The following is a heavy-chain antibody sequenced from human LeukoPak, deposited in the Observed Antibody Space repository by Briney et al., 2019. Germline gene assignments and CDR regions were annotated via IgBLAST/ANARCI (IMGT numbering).Heavy chain of an antibody. J-gene: IGHJ4*02. CDR3: ARLWRAAAGGFDT. CDR2: ISGSGTTI. Sequence: GGSLRLSCEVSGFTFSGYEMNWVRQAPGKGLEWVSYISGSGTTIYYADSVKGRFTISRDNSKNTLDLQMNSLRADDTAVYYCARLWRAAAGGFDTWGQGTLVTVSS. CDR1: GFTFSGYE. D-gene: IGHD6-13*01. V-gene: IGHV3-48*03.